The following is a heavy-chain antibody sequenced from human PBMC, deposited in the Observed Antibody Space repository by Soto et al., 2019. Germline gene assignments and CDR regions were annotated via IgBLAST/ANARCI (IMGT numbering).Heavy chain of an antibody. CDR2: ISYDGSNK. CDR3: ARGLLQWLTSYGMDV. J-gene: IGHJ6*02. D-gene: IGHD6-19*01. V-gene: IGHV3-30-3*01. CDR1: GFTFSSYA. Sequence: GGSLRLSCAASGFTFSSYAMHWVRQAPGKGLEWVAVISYDGSNKYYADSVKGRFTISRDNSKNTLYLQMNSLRAEDTAVYYRARGLLQWLTSYGMDVWGQGTTVTVSS.